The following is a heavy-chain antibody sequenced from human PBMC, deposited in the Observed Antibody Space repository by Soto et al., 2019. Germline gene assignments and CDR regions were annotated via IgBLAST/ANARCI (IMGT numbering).Heavy chain of an antibody. V-gene: IGHV3-30*03. CDR1: GFTFSRNG. D-gene: IGHD6-6*01. Sequence: GGSLRLSCAASGFTFSRNGMHWVRQAPGKGLEWVAIISKDGSNKYYADSVQGRSTISRDNSKNTLYLQMNSLRAEDTAVYYCASLVYSSSWWGQGTLVTVSS. CDR3: ASLVYSSSW. CDR2: ISKDGSNK. J-gene: IGHJ4*02.